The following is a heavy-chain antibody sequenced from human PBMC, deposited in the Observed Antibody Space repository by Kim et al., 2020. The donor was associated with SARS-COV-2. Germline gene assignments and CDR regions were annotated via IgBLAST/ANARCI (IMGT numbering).Heavy chain of an antibody. CDR3: ARDKSYAFDV. CDR2: ITIGGDGT. CDR1: GFTFSSFS. Sequence: GGSLRLSCGASGFTFSSFSFNWIRQAPGKGLEWISYITIGGDGTQYADSVRGRFTISRDNVHNLLYLQMNSLRHEDTAIYYCARDKSYAFDVWGQGTMVT. J-gene: IGHJ3*01. V-gene: IGHV3-48*02.